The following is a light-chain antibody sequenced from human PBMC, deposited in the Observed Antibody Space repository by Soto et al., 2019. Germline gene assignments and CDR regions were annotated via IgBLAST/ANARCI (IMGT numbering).Light chain of an antibody. V-gene: IGKV3-20*01. CDR3: QQYGSSSWT. Sequence: EIVLTQSPGTLSLSPGERATLSCRASQSVSSSYLAWYQQKPGQAPRLLIYGASSRATGIPDRFSGSGSGTDCTLTISRLQPHDFAVPYCQQYGSSSWTFGQGTKVEIK. CDR1: QSVSSSY. CDR2: GAS. J-gene: IGKJ1*01.